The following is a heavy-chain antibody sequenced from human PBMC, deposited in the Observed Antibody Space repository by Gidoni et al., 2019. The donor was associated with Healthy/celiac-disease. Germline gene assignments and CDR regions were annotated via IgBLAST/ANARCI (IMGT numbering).Heavy chain of an antibody. CDR2: ISYDGSNK. CDR1: GFTFSSYA. D-gene: IGHD3-3*01. CDR3: ARDRKLDYDFWSGYYGY. Sequence: QVQLVESGGGVVQPGRSLRLSCAASGFTFSSYAMHWVRQAPGKGLEWVAVISYDGSNKYYADSVKGRFTISRDNSKNTLYLQMNSLRAEDTAVYYCARDRKLDYDFWSGYYGYWGQGTLVTVSS. J-gene: IGHJ4*02. V-gene: IGHV3-30-3*01.